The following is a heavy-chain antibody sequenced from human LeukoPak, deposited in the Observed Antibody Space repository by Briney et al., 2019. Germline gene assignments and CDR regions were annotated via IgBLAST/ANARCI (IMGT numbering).Heavy chain of an antibody. CDR1: GYTFTSYA. CDR2: ISAYNGNT. Sequence: GASVKVSCKASGYTFTSYAINWVRQAPGQGLEWMGRISAYNGNTNYAQKLQGRVTMTTDSSTSTAYMDLRSLRSDDTAVYYCARDRGEYSTTWYYFDSWGQGTLVTVSS. D-gene: IGHD6-6*01. V-gene: IGHV1-18*01. CDR3: ARDRGEYSTTWYYFDS. J-gene: IGHJ4*02.